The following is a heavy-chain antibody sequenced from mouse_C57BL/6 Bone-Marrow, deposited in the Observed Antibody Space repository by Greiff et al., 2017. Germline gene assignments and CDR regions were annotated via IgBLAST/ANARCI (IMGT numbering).Heavy chain of an antibody. V-gene: IGHV2-2*01. CDR1: GFSLTSYG. D-gene: IGHD2-4*01. CDR3: ARNFEGLYYDYGAY. J-gene: IGHJ3*01. Sequence: QVQLQQSGPGLVQPSQSLSITCTVSGFSLTSYGVHWVRQSPGKGLEWLGVIWSGGSTDYNAAFISRLSISKDNSKSQVFFKMNSLQADDTAIYYCARNFEGLYYDYGAYWGQGTLVTVSA. CDR2: IWSGGST.